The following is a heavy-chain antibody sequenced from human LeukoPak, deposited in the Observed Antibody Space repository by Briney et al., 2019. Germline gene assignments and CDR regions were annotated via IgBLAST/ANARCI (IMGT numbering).Heavy chain of an antibody. Sequence: GASVKVSCKASGYTFTSYDINWVRQAPGQGLEWMGWISAYNGNTNYAQKLQGRVTMTTDTSTSTAYMELRSLRSDDTAVYYCAREGVGGYYGSGSYYPQTYYFDYWGQGTLVTVSS. CDR1: GYTFTSYD. D-gene: IGHD3-10*01. V-gene: IGHV1-18*01. CDR2: ISAYNGNT. CDR3: AREGVGGYYGSGSYYPQTYYFDY. J-gene: IGHJ4*02.